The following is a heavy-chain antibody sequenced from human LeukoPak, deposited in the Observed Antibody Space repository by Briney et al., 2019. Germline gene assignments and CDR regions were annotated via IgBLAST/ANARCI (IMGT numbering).Heavy chain of an antibody. V-gene: IGHV1-46*01. D-gene: IGHD6-19*01. Sequence: GASVKVSCKASGYTFTSYYMHWVRQAPGQGLEWMGIINPSGGSTSYAQKFQGRVTMTRDTSTSTVYMELSSLRSEDTAVYYRARRRGTGWYDYWGQGTLVTVSS. J-gene: IGHJ4*02. CDR2: INPSGGST. CDR1: GYTFTSYY. CDR3: ARRRGTGWYDY.